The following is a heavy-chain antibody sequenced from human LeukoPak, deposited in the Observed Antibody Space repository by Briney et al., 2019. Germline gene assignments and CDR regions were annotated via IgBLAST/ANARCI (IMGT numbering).Heavy chain of an antibody. CDR2: ISAYNGNT. D-gene: IGHD3-3*01. J-gene: IGHJ3*02. V-gene: IGHV1-18*01. CDR1: GYTFTSYG. Sequence: ASAKVSCKASGYTFTSYGISWVRQAPGQGREWMGWISAYNGNTNYAQKLQGRVTMTTDTSTSTAYMELRSLRSDDTAVYYCARDEQKYYDFWSGGAFDIWGQGTMVTVSS. CDR3: ARDEQKYYDFWSGGAFDI.